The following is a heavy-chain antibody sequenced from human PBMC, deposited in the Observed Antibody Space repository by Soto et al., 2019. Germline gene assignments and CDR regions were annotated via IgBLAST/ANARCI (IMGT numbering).Heavy chain of an antibody. Sequence: EVQLLESGGGLVQPGGSLRLSCAASGFAFSTYAMSWVRQAPGKGLEWVSAMSSIGGSTYYAYSVQGRFTIYRDNYKNTLYLQMNKLRAEDTALYYCAKGTNAGVYYYYGLDIWGQGTTVTVSS. CDR2: MSSIGGST. V-gene: IGHV3-23*01. CDR3: AKGTNAGVYYYYGLDI. CDR1: GFAFSTYA. D-gene: IGHD1-7*01. J-gene: IGHJ6*01.